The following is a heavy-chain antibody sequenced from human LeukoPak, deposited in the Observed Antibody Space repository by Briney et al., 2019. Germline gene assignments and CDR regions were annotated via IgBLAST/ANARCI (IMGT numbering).Heavy chain of an antibody. V-gene: IGHV3-23*01. CDR1: GFTFSSYG. CDR3: ASGKLTGYSSGWYDAFDI. D-gene: IGHD6-19*01. CDR2: ISGSGGST. Sequence: QPGGTLRLSCAASGFTFSSYGMSWVRQAPGKGLEWVSAISGSGGSTYYAQKFQGRVTMTRDMSTSTVYMELSSLRSEDTAVYYCASGKLTGYSSGWYDAFDIWGQGTMVTVSS. J-gene: IGHJ3*02.